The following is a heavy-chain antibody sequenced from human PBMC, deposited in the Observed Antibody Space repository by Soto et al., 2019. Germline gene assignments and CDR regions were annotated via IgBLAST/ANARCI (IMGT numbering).Heavy chain of an antibody. CDR2: ISGSGGST. CDR1: GFTFSSYA. J-gene: IGHJ3*02. V-gene: IGHV3-23*01. CDR3: AXDLPYYYGSGSADAFDI. Sequence: GGSLRLSCAASGFTFSSYAMSWVRQAPGKGLEWVSAISGSGGSTYYADSVKGRFTISRDNSKNTLYLQMNSLRAEDTAVYYCAXDLPYYYGSGSADAFDIWGQGTMVTVSS. D-gene: IGHD3-10*01.